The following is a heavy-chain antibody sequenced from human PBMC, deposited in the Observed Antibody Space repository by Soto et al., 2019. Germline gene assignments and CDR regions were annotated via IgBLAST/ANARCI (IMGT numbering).Heavy chain of an antibody. CDR1: GFTVSSNY. V-gene: IGHV3-53*01. D-gene: IGHD3-16*02. Sequence: PGGSLRLSCAASGFTVSSNYMSWVRQAPGKGLEWVSVIYSGGSTYYADSVKGRFTISRDNSKNTLYLQMNSLRAEDTAVYYCARDYGKQYDYVWGSYRRPWAFDIWGQGTMVTVS. J-gene: IGHJ3*02. CDR3: ARDYGKQYDYVWGSYRRPWAFDI. CDR2: IYSGGST.